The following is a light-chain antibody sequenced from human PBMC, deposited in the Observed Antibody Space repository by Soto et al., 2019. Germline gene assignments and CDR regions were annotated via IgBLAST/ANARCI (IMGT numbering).Light chain of an antibody. CDR2: WAS. CDR1: QSVLYSLNNKNY. J-gene: IGKJ2*02. V-gene: IGKV4-1*01. Sequence: DFVMTQSPDSLAVSLGERATINCKSSQSVLYSLNNKNYLAWYQQKPGQPPKLLIYWASTRESGVPDRCSGSGSGTDFTLTVSSLQAEDVAVYYCQQYLDTPRTFGQGTKLEIK. CDR3: QQYLDTPRT.